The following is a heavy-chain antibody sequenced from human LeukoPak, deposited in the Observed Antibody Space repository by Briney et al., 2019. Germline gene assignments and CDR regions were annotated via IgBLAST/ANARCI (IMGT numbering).Heavy chain of an antibody. CDR3: ASSGRGYSYGFYAFDI. V-gene: IGHV1-69*04. J-gene: IGHJ3*02. Sequence: SVKVSCKASGGTFSSYAISWVRQAPGQGLEWMGRIIPILGIANYAQKFQGRVTIAADKSTSTAYMELSSLRSEDTAVYYCASSGRGYSYGFYAFDIWGQGTMVTVSS. D-gene: IGHD5-18*01. CDR1: GGTFSSYA. CDR2: IIPILGIA.